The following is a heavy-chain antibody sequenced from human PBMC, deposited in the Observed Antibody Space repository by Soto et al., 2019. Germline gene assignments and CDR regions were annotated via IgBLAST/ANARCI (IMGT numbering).Heavy chain of an antibody. V-gene: IGHV3-23*01. CDR3: AKGSIEYSDSVDT. CDR1: GFSFSSYA. J-gene: IGHJ5*02. D-gene: IGHD4-17*01. Sequence: DVQLLESGGGLVQPGGSLRLSCAASGFSFSSYAMVWVRQAPGKGLEWVSVISARGGSSYFADSVKGRFTISRDNSKNVLSLEMNSLRAEDTAISFCAKGSIEYSDSVDTWGQGTLVIVSS. CDR2: ISARGGSS.